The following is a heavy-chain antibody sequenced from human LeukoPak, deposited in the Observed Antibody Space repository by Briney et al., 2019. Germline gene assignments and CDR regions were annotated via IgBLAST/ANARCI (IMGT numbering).Heavy chain of an antibody. CDR1: GGTFSSSA. CDR2: IIPIFGTA. V-gene: IGHV1-69*13. J-gene: IGHJ4*02. CDR3: ARDWAEGSYGPDY. Sequence: GASVKVSCKASGGTFSSSAISWVRQAPGQGLEWMGGIIPIFGTANYAQKFQGRVTITADESTSTAYMKLSSLRSDDTAVYYCARDWAEGSYGPDYWGQGTLVTVSS. D-gene: IGHD5-18*01.